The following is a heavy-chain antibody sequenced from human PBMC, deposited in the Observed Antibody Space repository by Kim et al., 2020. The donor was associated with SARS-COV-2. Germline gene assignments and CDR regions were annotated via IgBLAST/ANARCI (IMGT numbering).Heavy chain of an antibody. J-gene: IGHJ4*02. Sequence: TVTGDTKFSHNFQGIVTLTRDTSASTVYMELNTLRSEDTAVYYCARAPIDFWGQGTLVTVSS. CDR2: TVTGDT. V-gene: IGHV1-3*04. CDR3: ARAPIDF.